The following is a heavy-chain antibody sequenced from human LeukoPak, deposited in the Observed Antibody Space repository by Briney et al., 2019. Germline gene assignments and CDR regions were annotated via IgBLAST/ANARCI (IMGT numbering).Heavy chain of an antibody. J-gene: IGHJ4*02. D-gene: IGHD5-12*01. Sequence: GRSLRLSCAASGFTFSSYGMHWVRQAPGQGLEWVAVISYDGSNKYYADSVKGRFTISRDNSKNTLYLQVNSLRAEDTAVYYCAKDGYSGYQYFDYWGQGTLVTVSS. CDR2: ISYDGSNK. CDR1: GFTFSSYG. CDR3: AKDGYSGYQYFDY. V-gene: IGHV3-30*18.